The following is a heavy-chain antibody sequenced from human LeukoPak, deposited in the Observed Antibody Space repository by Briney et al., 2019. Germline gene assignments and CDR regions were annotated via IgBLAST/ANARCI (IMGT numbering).Heavy chain of an antibody. CDR1: GGTFSSYA. D-gene: IGHD6-19*01. V-gene: IGHV1-69*04. J-gene: IGHJ3*02. Sequence: SVKVSCKASGGTFSSYAISWVRQAPGQGLEWMGRIIPILGIANYAQKFQGRVTITADKSTNTAYMELSSLRSEDTAVYYCARDVIAVAGTYAFDIWGQGTMVTVSS. CDR2: IIPILGIA. CDR3: ARDVIAVAGTYAFDI.